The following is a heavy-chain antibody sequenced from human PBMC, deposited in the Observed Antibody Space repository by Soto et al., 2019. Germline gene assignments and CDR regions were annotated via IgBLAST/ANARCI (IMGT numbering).Heavy chain of an antibody. J-gene: IGHJ4*02. CDR1: GYTFTTYD. CDR3: ARRKERSGPHYFDY. V-gene: IGHV1-8*01. D-gene: IGHD6-25*01. CDR2: MNPYSGNT. Sequence: QVQLVQSGAEVKEPGASVKVSCKASGYTFTTYDISWVRQATGQGLEWMGWMNPYSGNTGYAQKFQGRVTATRNTSISTVYMELSGLRPDDTAVYYCARRKERSGPHYFDYWGQGSQVTVSS.